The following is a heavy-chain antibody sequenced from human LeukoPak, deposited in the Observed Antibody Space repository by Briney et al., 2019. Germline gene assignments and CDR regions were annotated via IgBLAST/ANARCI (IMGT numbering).Heavy chain of an antibody. V-gene: IGHV1-2*02. J-gene: IGHJ6*03. CDR2: INPNSGNI. Sequence: ASVKVSCKASGYTFTGYYMHWVRQAPGQGLEWMGWINPNSGNINYAQKFEGRVTMTRDTSISTAYMELSSLRSEDTAVYYCARAGGTYYYYYYMDVWGKGTTVTISS. D-gene: IGHD1-1*01. CDR1: GYTFTGYY. CDR3: ARAGGTYYYYYYMDV.